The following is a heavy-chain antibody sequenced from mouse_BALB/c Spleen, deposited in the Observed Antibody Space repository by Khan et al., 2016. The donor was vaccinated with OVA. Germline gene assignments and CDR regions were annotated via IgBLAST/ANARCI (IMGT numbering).Heavy chain of an antibody. CDR2: ISYDGSK. CDR1: DYSITSGYY. V-gene: IGHV3-6*02. CDR3: ARGYPFAY. Sequence: EVQLQESGPGLVKPSQSLSLTCSVTDYSITSGYYWNWLRQFPGNKLEWMGYISYDGSKNFNPSLKNRISITRDTSKNQFFLKLNSVTTEYTATYYCARGYPFAYWGQGTLVTVSA. D-gene: IGHD1-1*01. J-gene: IGHJ3*01.